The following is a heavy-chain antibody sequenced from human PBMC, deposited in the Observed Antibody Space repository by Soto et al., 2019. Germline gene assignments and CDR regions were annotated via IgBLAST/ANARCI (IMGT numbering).Heavy chain of an antibody. CDR3: APWSVGVPGFEF. D-gene: IGHD1-26*01. Sequence: QVQLVESGGGVVQPGRSLRLSCAASGFSFSNYGIHWVGQAPGKGLEWLAFIAHDGTYKYYAHSVRGRFIISRDNSNNTLYLQMAGLRADDTAVYYCAPWSVGVPGFEFWGQGTLVTVSS. V-gene: IGHV3-30*03. CDR1: GFSFSNYG. J-gene: IGHJ4*02. CDR2: IAHDGTYK.